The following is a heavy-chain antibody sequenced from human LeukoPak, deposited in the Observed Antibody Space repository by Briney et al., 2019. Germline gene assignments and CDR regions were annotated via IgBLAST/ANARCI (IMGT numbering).Heavy chain of an antibody. Sequence: PGRSLRLSCAASGFTFSSYAMHWVRQAPGKGLERVAVISYDGSNKYYADSVKGRFTISRDNSKNTLYLQMNSLRAEDTAVYYCARDSCSGGSCYYLDYWGQGTLVTVSS. CDR2: ISYDGSNK. J-gene: IGHJ4*02. CDR1: GFTFSSYA. D-gene: IGHD2-15*01. V-gene: IGHV3-30-3*01. CDR3: ARDSCSGGSCYYLDY.